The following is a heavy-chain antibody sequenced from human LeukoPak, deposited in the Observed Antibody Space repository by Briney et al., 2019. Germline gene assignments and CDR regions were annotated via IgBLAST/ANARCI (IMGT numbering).Heavy chain of an antibody. CDR2: IWYDGSNK. CDR3: ARERRDGYNKLLDY. J-gene: IGHJ4*02. CDR1: GFTFSSYG. V-gene: IGHV3-33*08. Sequence: QAGGSLRLSCAASGFTFSSYGMHWVRQAPGKGLEWVAVIWYDGSNKYYADSVKGRFTISRDNSKNTLYLQMNSLRAEDTAVYYCARERRDGYNKLLDYWGQGTLVTVSS. D-gene: IGHD5-24*01.